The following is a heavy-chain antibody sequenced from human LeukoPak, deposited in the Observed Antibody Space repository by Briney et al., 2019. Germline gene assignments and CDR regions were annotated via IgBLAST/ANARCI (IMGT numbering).Heavy chain of an antibody. D-gene: IGHD3-10*01. CDR2: ISAYNGNT. V-gene: IGHV1-18*01. J-gene: IGHJ4*02. CDR3: ARDLIWFGELSHFDY. Sequence: GASVKVSFKASGYTFTSYGISWVRKAPGQRLEWIRWISAYNGNTNYAQKLQGRVTMTTDTSTSTAYMELRSLRSDDTAVYYCARDLIWFGELSHFDYWGQGTLVTVSS. CDR1: GYTFTSYG.